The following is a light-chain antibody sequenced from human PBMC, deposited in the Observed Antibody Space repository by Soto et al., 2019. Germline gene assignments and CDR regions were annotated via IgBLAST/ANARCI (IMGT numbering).Light chain of an antibody. CDR1: QSISSW. V-gene: IGKV1-5*03. J-gene: IGKJ1*01. CDR2: KAS. Sequence: DIQMTQSPSTLSASVGDRVTITCRASQSISSWLAWYQQKPGKTPKVLIYKASSLESGFPSRFSCSGSGTEFTLTISSLQADDYATYYCQQYNSYPLTFGQGTKVEIK. CDR3: QQYNSYPLT.